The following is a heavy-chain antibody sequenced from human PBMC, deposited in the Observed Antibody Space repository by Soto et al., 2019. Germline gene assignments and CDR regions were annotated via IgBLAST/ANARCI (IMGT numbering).Heavy chain of an antibody. CDR1: GYIFTAYY. V-gene: IGHV1-2*02. Sequence: QVHLVQSGAEVKKPGASVKVSCKASGYIFTAYYTNWVRQAPGQGLEWMGWINPASGGTNYAQNFQGRVTMTTDPSISTAYMELSSLRSDDTAVYYCARDYSAGAGASDFWGQGTMVIVSS. D-gene: IGHD6-19*01. CDR3: ARDYSAGAGASDF. J-gene: IGHJ3*01. CDR2: INPASGGT.